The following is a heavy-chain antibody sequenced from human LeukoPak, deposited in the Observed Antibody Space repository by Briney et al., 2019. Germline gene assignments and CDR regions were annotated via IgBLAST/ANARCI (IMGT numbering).Heavy chain of an antibody. CDR1: GGSFSGYY. V-gene: IGHV4-34*01. Sequence: PSETLSLTCAVYGGSFSGYYWSWIRQPPGKGLEWIGEINHSGSTNYNPSLKSRVTISVDTSKNQFSLKLNSVTAADTAVYYCARDLNPWGQGTLVTVSS. J-gene: IGHJ5*02. CDR2: INHSGST. CDR3: ARDLNP.